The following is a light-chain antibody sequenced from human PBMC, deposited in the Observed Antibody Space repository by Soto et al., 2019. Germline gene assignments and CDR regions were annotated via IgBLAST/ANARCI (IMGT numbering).Light chain of an antibody. V-gene: IGKV3D-15*01. CDR1: QHLYNN. Sequence: EIVMTQSPATLSVFPGEGVTLSXRSSQHLYNNLAWYQHKPGQAPRLLLYGASTRATGIPPRFSGTGTGTEFTLTITSLQSEDFAVYYCQQYNNWPPITFGQGTRLEIK. CDR2: GAS. CDR3: QQYNNWPPIT. J-gene: IGKJ5*01.